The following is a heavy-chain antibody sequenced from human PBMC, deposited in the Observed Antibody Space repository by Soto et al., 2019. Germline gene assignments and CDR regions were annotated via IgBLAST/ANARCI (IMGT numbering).Heavy chain of an antibody. CDR2: MYHSGST. D-gene: IGHD3-22*01. CDR3: ARAPNYYDSSGYYYYFDY. J-gene: IGHJ4*02. Sequence: SETLSLTCAVSGGSISSGGYSWSWIRQPPGKGLEWIGYMYHSGSTYYNPSLKSRVTISVDRSKNQFSLKLSSVTAADTAVYYCARAPNYYDSSGYYYYFDYWGQGTLVTVSS. V-gene: IGHV4-30-2*01. CDR1: GGSISSGGYS.